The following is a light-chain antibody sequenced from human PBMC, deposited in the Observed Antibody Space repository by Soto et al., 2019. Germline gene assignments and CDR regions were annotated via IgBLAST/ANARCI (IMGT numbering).Light chain of an antibody. CDR1: SSNIGAGSD. J-gene: IGLJ2*01. V-gene: IGLV1-40*01. Sequence: QSVVTQPPSVSGAPGQGVTISCTGSSSNIGAGSDVHWYQQVPGRAPKLLIFAHSSRPSGVPDRFSGSTSGTSASLAITGLQAEDEADYYCQSYDSSVSGPLFGGGTKLTVL. CDR3: QSYDSSVSGPL. CDR2: AHS.